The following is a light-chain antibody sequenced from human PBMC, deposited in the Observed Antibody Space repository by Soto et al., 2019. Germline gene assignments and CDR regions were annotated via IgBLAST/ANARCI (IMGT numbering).Light chain of an antibody. CDR3: QQYNNWPPLT. V-gene: IGKV3-15*01. J-gene: IGKJ4*01. CDR1: QGLSNN. CDR2: GAS. Sequence: EIVMTQSPATLSVSPGERATLSCRASQGLSNNLAWYQQKPGQAPRLLIYGASTRATGIPARFSGSGSGTEFTLTISGRQSEDVALYYSQQYNNWPPLTVGGGTKVDIK.